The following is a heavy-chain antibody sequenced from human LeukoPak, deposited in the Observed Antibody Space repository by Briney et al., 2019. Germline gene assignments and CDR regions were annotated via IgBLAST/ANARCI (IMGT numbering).Heavy chain of an antibody. Sequence: GRSLRLSCAASGFTFSSYGMHWVRQAPGKGLEWVAVIWYDGSNKYYADSVKGRFTISRDNSKNTLYLQMNSLRAEDTAVYYCAKDSSSGYYLRGGGNWGQGTLVTVSS. J-gene: IGHJ4*02. CDR3: AKDSSSGYYLRGGGN. D-gene: IGHD3-3*01. V-gene: IGHV3-33*06. CDR1: GFTFSSYG. CDR2: IWYDGSNK.